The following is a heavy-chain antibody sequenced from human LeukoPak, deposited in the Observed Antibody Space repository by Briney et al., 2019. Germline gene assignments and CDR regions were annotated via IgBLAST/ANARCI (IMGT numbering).Heavy chain of an antibody. V-gene: IGHV4-59*12. CDR2: ISYTGST. CDR3: ARSPLGELERLDI. J-gene: IGHJ3*02. D-gene: IGHD1-1*01. Sequence: SETLSLTCTVSGGSFNNYYWSWIRQPPGKGLEWIGYISYTGSTNYSPSFKSRVTMSVDTSKNQFSLKLSSVTAADTAVYYCARSPLGELERLDIWGQGTMVTVSS. CDR1: GGSFNNYY.